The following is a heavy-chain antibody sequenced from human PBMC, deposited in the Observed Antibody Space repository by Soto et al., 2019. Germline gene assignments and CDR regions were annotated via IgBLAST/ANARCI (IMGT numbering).Heavy chain of an antibody. CDR2: IGAGGDT. V-gene: IGHV3-13*01. J-gene: IGHJ2*01. D-gene: IGHD6-13*01. CDR1: GFTFSTAD. Sequence: EVQLLESGGGPVQPGGSLRLSCAASGFTFSTADMHCVRHATGKGLEWVSAIGAGGDTYYPDSMKGRFTISRENAKNSLYLQMNSLRDEDTAVYFCVREGRSSTWYDWYFDLWGRGTLVSVSS. CDR3: VREGRSSTWYDWYFDL.